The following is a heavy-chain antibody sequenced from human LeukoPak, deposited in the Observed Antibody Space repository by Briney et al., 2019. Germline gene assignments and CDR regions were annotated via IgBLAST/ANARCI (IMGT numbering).Heavy chain of an antibody. CDR2: INPSGGST. CDR1: GYTFTSYY. J-gene: IGHJ6*02. Sequence: ASVKVSCKASGYTFTSYYMHWVRQAPGQGLEWMGIINPSGGSTSYAQKFQGRVTMTRNTSISTAYMELSSLRSEDTAVYYCARGLSPYCGGDCYLSGMDVWGQGTTVTVSS. CDR3: ARGLSPYCGGDCYLSGMDV. V-gene: IGHV1-46*01. D-gene: IGHD2-21*02.